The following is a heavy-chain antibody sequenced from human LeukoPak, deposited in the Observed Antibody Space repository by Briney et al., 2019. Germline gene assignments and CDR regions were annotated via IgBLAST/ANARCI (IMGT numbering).Heavy chain of an antibody. D-gene: IGHD6-6*01. J-gene: IGHJ4*02. CDR1: GFTFSSYW. V-gene: IGHV3-7*03. CDR2: IKQDGSEK. CDR3: AKDSYSSSSPGDDY. Sequence: GGSLRLSCAASGFTFSSYWMSWVRQAPGKGLEWVANIKQDGSEKYYVDSVKGRFTISRDNAKNSLYLQMNSLRAEDTAVYYCAKDSYSSSSPGDDYWGQGTLVTVSS.